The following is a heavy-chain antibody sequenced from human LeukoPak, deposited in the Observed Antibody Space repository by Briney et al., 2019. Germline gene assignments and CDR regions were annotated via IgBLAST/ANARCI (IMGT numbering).Heavy chain of an antibody. Sequence: GASVKVSCKASGYTXTGYYMHWVRQAPGQGLEWMGWINPNIGDTNYAQKFQGRVTMTRDTSISTAYMELSRLRFDDTAVYYCARINSSRWYDFWGQGTLVTVSS. CDR1: GYTXTGYY. CDR2: INPNIGDT. V-gene: IGHV1-2*02. CDR3: ARINSSRWYDF. J-gene: IGHJ4*02. D-gene: IGHD6-13*01.